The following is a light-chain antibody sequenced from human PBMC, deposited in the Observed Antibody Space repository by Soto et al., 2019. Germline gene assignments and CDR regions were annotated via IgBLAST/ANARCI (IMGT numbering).Light chain of an antibody. CDR2: EDS. J-gene: IGLJ3*02. CDR3: YSTDLSGNHGV. Sequence: SYELTQPPSVSVSPGQVARITCSGDALPKKFAYWYQQKSGQAPVLVIYEDSKRPSGIPARFSGSSSGTMATLTITGAQVEDACDSYCYSTDLSGNHGVFGGGTKVTVL. V-gene: IGLV3-10*01. CDR1: ALPKKF.